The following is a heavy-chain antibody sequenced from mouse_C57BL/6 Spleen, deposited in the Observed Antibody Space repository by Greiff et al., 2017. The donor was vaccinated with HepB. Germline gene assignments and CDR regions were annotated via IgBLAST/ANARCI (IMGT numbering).Heavy chain of an antibody. CDR2: INPNYGTT. CDR1: GYSFTDYN. Sequence: VHVKQSGPELVKPGASVKISCKASGYSFTDYNMNWVKQSNGKSLEWIGVINPNYGTTSYNQKFKGKATLTVDQSSSTAYMQLNSLTSEDSAVYYCARRIYYYGSSYVGKGYFDVWGTGTTVTVSS. J-gene: IGHJ1*03. D-gene: IGHD1-1*01. CDR3: ARRIYYYGSSYVGKGYFDV. V-gene: IGHV1-39*01.